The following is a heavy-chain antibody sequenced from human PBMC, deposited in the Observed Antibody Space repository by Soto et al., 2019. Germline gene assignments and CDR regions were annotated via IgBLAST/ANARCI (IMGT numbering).Heavy chain of an antibody. D-gene: IGHD1-26*01. CDR3: ARIKWGLDYYNGMDV. CDR1: GNSVSDYF. Sequence: QVQLVQSGAEVKKSGASVKVSCKASGNSVSDYFIQWVRQAPGQGLEWVAWINPKTAATNYAKKFQGRVSLTGDTSFSTAYMELTRLRPDDTAVYYCARIKWGLDYYNGMDVWGQGTTVIVSS. J-gene: IGHJ6*02. CDR2: INPKTAAT. V-gene: IGHV1-2*02.